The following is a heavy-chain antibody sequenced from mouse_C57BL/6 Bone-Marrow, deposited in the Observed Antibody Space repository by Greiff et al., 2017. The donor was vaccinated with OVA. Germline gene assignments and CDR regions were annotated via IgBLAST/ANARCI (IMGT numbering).Heavy chain of an antibody. CDR2: IDPSDSYP. D-gene: IGHD3-2*02. J-gene: IGHJ3*01. CDR3: AIDSSGFWFAY. CDR1: GYTFTSYW. V-gene: IGHV1-69*01. Sequence: VQLQQPGAELVMPGASVKLSCKASGYTFTSYWMHWVKQRPGQGLEWIGEIDPSDSYPNYNQKFKGKSTLTVDKSSSTAYMQLSSLTSEDSAVYYCAIDSSGFWFAYWGQGTLVTVSA.